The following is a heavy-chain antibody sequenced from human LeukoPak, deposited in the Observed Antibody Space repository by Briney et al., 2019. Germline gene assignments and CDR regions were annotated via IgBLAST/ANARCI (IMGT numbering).Heavy chain of an antibody. CDR3: ARDQGYSSGWYSRRNAFDI. CDR1: GGSISSSNW. CDR2: IYHSGST. J-gene: IGHJ3*02. Sequence: SETLSLTCAVSGGSISSSNWWSWVRQPPGKGLEWIGEIYHSGSTNYNPSLKSRVTISVDKSKNQFSLKLSSVTAADTAVYYCARDQGYSSGWYSRRNAFDIWGQGTMVTVSS. V-gene: IGHV4-4*02. D-gene: IGHD6-19*01.